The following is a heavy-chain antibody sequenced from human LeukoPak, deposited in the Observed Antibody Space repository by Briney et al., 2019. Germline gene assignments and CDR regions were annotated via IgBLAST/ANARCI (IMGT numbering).Heavy chain of an antibody. CDR2: IKQDGTEK. Sequence: GGSLRLSCAASGFTFSTYWMSWVRQAPGKGLEWVAVIKQDGTEKYYVDSVKGRFTISRDNAKNSLYLQMNSLRAEDTAVYYCARDRGSGWYSDYWGQGTLVTVSS. V-gene: IGHV3-7*01. CDR3: ARDRGSGWYSDY. J-gene: IGHJ4*02. CDR1: GFTFSTYW. D-gene: IGHD6-19*01.